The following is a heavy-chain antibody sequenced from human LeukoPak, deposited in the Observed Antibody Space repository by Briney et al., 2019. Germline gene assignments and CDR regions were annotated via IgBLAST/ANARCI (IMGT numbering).Heavy chain of an antibody. J-gene: IGHJ5*02. D-gene: IGHD2-8*01. V-gene: IGHV4-39*01. CDR1: SGSIGSSSNY. CDR2: VYYSGST. Sequence: PSETLSLTCTVSSGSIGSSSNYWGWIRQAPGKGLEWIGNVYYSGSTFYNPSLKSRVTISVDTSKNQFSLKLRSVTAADTAIYYCARASFNVVFGNWFDPWGQGTLVTVSS. CDR3: ARASFNVVFGNWFDP.